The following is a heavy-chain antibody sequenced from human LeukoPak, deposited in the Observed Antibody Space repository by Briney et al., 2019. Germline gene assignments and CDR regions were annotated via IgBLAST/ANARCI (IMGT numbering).Heavy chain of an antibody. CDR3: AKAAQAYYFDY. CDR2: ISYDGSNK. V-gene: IGHV3-30*18. Sequence: GGSLRLSCAASGFTFSTFGMHWVRQAPGKGLEWVAVISYDGSNKYYADSVKGRFTISRDNSKNTLYLQMNSLRAEDTAVYYCAKAAQAYYFDYWGQGTLVTVSS. J-gene: IGHJ4*02. CDR1: GFTFSTFG.